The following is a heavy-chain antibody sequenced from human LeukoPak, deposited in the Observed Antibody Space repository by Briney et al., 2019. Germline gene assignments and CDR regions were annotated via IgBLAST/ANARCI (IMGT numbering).Heavy chain of an antibody. CDR2: INCNNAVT. V-gene: IGHV1-2*02. Sequence: ASVKVSCKASGYKFTSYYMHWVRQALGQGLEWMGWINCNNAVTNYAQNFQDRVAMTRDPSITTVYMEVSRVTFDDTAAYFCARSDSGGDSYSSDFDAWGQGSLVTVSS. J-gene: IGHJ4*02. CDR1: GYKFTSYY. D-gene: IGHD2-21*02. CDR3: ARSDSGGDSYSSDFDA.